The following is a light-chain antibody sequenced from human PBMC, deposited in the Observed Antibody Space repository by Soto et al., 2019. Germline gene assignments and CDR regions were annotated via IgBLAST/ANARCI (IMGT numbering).Light chain of an antibody. V-gene: IGKV1-5*03. CDR3: QHYNSYSEA. CDR2: KAS. J-gene: IGKJ1*01. Sequence: DIQMTHSPSTLSGSVGDRVTITFRASQTISSWLAWYQQKPGKAPKLLIYKASTLKSGVPSRFSGSGSGTEFTLTIGSLQPDDFATYYCQHYNSYSEAFGQGTKVDIK. CDR1: QTISSW.